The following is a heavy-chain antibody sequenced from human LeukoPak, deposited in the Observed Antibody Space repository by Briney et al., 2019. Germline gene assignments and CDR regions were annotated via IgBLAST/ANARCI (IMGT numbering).Heavy chain of an antibody. D-gene: IGHD3-22*01. CDR2: ISSSSSYI. J-gene: IGHJ4*02. CDR3: ARDPSPYYYDSSGLDY. V-gene: IGHV3-21*01. Sequence: GGSLRLSCAASGFTFSSYSMNWVRQAPGKGLEWVSSISSSSSYIYYADSVKGRFTISRDNAKNSLYLQMNSLRAEDTAVYYCARDPSPYYYDSSGLDYWGQGTLVTVSS. CDR1: GFTFSSYS.